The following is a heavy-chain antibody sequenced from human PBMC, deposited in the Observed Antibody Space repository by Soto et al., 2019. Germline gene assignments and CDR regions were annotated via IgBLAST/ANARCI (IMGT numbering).Heavy chain of an antibody. CDR3: ARGRQLGIWAEDWYFAL. J-gene: IGHJ2*01. Sequence: QVQLQESGPGLVKPSQTLSLTCTVSGGSISSGGYYWSWIRQHPGKGLEWVGYIYYSGSTHYNPSLKCRVTISVDTSKNQFSLKLGSVTAADTSVYYCARGRQLGIWAEDWYFALWGRGTLVTVSS. CDR2: IYYSGST. V-gene: IGHV4-31*03. CDR1: GGSISSGGYY. D-gene: IGHD6-13*01.